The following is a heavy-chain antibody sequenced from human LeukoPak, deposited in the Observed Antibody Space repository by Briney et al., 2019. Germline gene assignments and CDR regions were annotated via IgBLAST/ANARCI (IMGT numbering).Heavy chain of an antibody. CDR1: GGYISSGGYY. CDR2: IYYSGST. D-gene: IGHD2-21*01. V-gene: IGHV4-31*03. J-gene: IGHJ4*02. Sequence: SETLSLTCTVSGGYISSGGYYWSWIRQHPGKGLEWIGYIYYSGSTYYNPSLKSRVTISVDTSKNQFSLKLSSVTAADTAVYYCARRAYDLIDYWGQGTLVTVSS. CDR3: ARRAYDLIDY.